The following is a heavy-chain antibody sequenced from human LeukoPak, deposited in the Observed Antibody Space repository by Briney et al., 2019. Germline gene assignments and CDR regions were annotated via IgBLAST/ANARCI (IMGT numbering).Heavy chain of an antibody. CDR3: ARGPYGSGSYQFDY. J-gene: IGHJ4*02. D-gene: IGHD3-10*01. CDR2: MNPNSGNT. V-gene: IGHV1-8*01. CDR1: GYTFTSYD. Sequence: AASVKVSCKASGYTFTSYDINWVRQAPGQGLEWMGWMNPNSGNTGYAQKFQGRVTMTRNTSISTAYMELSSLRSEDTAVYYCARGPYGSGSYQFDYWGQGTLVTVSS.